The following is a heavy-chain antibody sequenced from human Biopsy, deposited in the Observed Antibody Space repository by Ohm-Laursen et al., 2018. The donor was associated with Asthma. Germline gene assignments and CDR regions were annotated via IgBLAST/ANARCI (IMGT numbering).Heavy chain of an antibody. CDR3: ARGVDRVTGLLDHFDS. D-gene: IGHD2-21*02. V-gene: IGHV4-59*01. CDR2: VYYSGST. Sequence: SQTLSLTCTVSGGSINNFYWSWIRQPPGKGLESIGHVYYSGSTNYNPSLKSRVTISIDASKNQFSLKLTSVTAADTAVYYCARGVDRVTGLLDHFDSWGQGPLVTVSS. CDR1: GGSINNFY. J-gene: IGHJ4*02.